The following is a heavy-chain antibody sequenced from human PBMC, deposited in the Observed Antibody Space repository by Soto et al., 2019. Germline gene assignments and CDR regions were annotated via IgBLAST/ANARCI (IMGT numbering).Heavy chain of an antibody. CDR1: GGTFSSYT. V-gene: IGHV1-69*04. CDR3: ARDNIVVVPAAISSDGMDV. D-gene: IGHD2-2*02. Sequence: ASVKVSCKASGGTFSSYTISWVRQAPGQGLEWMGRIIPILGIANYAQKFQGRVTITADKSTSTAYMELSSLRSEDTAVYYCARDNIVVVPAAISSDGMDVWGQGTTVTVSS. J-gene: IGHJ6*02. CDR2: IIPILGIA.